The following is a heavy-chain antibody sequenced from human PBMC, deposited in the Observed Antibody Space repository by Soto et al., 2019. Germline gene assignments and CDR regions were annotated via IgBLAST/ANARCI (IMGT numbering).Heavy chain of an antibody. J-gene: IGHJ4*02. CDR2: INHLETT. CDR3: ARGGGSDSFDN. D-gene: IGHD1-26*01. CDR1: GASITYGGYS. Sequence: QLQLHESGSGLVKPSQTLSLTCTVSGASITYGGYSWSWIRQTPGKGLEWIGYINHLETTFYNPSFESRLTLSRDRAKNQCSLNLNSMSAADRGVYFCARGGGSDSFDNWGQGILVTVSS. V-gene: IGHV4-30-2*01.